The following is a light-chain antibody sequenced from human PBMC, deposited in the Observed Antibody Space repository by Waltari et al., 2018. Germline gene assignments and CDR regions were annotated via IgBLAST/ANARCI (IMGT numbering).Light chain of an antibody. V-gene: IGKV1-39*01. CDR3: QHGYGTPYS. CDR1: ENVNNY. J-gene: IGKJ2*03. Sequence: DIPMTQSPSSLSASVGDRVTITCRASENVNNYLNWYQQKPGKAPKLLIYKASTLQSGVPSRFSGSGSGTDYTFTISSLQSEDVATYYCQHGYGTPYSFGQGTKVEIK. CDR2: KAS.